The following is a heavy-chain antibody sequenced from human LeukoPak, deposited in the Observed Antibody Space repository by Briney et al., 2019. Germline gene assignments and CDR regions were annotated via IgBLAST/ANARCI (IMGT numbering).Heavy chain of an antibody. J-gene: IGHJ4*02. V-gene: IGHV3-23*01. CDR2: ISGSGGST. Sequence: GGSLRLSCAASGFTFSSYAMSWVRQAPGKGLEWVSAISGSGGSTYYADSVKGRFTISRDNSKNTLYLQMNSLRAEDTAVYYCAKLPVIAVAGTEGYFDYWGQGTLVTVSS. D-gene: IGHD6-19*01. CDR3: AKLPVIAVAGTEGYFDY. CDR1: GFTFSSYA.